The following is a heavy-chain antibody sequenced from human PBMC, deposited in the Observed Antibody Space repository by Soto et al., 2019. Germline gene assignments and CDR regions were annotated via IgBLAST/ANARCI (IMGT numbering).Heavy chain of an antibody. D-gene: IGHD2-2*01. Sequence: QVQLVQSGAEVKKPGSSVKVSCKASGGTFSNYAISWVRQAPGQGLEWMGGIIPIFGTANYAQKFQGRVTITADESTSTAYMELSSLRSEDTAVYYCARDWLLSSPYYYYGMDVWGQGTTVTVSS. V-gene: IGHV1-69*01. CDR2: IIPIFGTA. CDR1: GGTFSNYA. CDR3: ARDWLLSSPYYYYGMDV. J-gene: IGHJ6*02.